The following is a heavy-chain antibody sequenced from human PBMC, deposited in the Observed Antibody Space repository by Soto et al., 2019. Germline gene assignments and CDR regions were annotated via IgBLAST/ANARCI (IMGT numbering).Heavy chain of an antibody. J-gene: IGHJ5*02. CDR1: GGSISSSSYY. CDR2: IYYSGST. D-gene: IGHD3-10*01. Sequence: SETLSLTCTVSGGSISSSSYYWGWIRQPPGKGLEWIGSIYYSGSTYYNPSLKSRVTISVDTSKNQFSLKLSSVTAADTAVYYCARQGYYGSGSYYNSRWFDPWGQGTLVTVSS. CDR3: ARQGYYGSGSYYNSRWFDP. V-gene: IGHV4-39*01.